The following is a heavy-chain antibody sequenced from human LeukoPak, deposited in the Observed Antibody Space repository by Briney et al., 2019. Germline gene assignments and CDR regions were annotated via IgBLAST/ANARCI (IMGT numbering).Heavy chain of an antibody. J-gene: IGHJ5*02. CDR1: GGSISSYY. CDR3: ARGGYSYGYSNWFDP. Sequence: SQTLSLTCTVSGGSISSYYWSWIRQPPGKGGEGVGYIYYSGRTNYNPSLKSRVTISVDTSKNQFSLKLSSVTAADTAVYYCARGGYSYGYSNWFDPWGQGTLVTVSS. V-gene: IGHV4-59*01. CDR2: IYYSGRT. D-gene: IGHD5-18*01.